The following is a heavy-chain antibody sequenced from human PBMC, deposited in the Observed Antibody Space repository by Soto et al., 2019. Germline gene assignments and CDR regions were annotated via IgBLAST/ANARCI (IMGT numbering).Heavy chain of an antibody. J-gene: IGHJ4*02. D-gene: IGHD3-22*01. CDR2: INPSVDSR. CDR3: ARDNSQNYGTQDPSSWLQH. Sequence: ASLKVSWKASGFICSDYFIHLFLQSPLQWLEVMGIINPSVDSRNYAQKFQGRVTITRDTSTSTVYMDLSSLRYEDTAVYYCARDNSQNYGTQDPSSWLQHWGKANTVTVSS. V-gene: IGHV1-46*01. CDR1: GFICSDYF.